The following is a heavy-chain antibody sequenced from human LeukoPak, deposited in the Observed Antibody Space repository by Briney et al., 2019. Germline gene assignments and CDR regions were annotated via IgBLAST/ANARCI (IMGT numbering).Heavy chain of an antibody. CDR3: ARDLFRAAGSNYYGMDV. D-gene: IGHD2-21*01. CDR1: GYTFTSYY. CDR2: INPSGGTT. V-gene: IGHV1-46*01. Sequence: ASVKVSCKASGYTFTSYYMHWVRQAPGQGLEWMGIINPSGGTTSYAQKFQGRVTLTRDTSTSTVYMEMRSLRSEDAAVYYCARDLFRAAGSNYYGMDVWGQGITVTVSS. J-gene: IGHJ6*02.